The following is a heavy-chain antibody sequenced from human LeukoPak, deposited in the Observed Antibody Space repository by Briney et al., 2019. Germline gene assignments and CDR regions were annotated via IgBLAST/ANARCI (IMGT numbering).Heavy chain of an antibody. CDR3: AKGGLGEVGNRFDY. V-gene: IGHV3-9*01. Sequence: GRSLRLSCAASGFTFDDYHMHWVRQAPGKGLEWVSGISWNSGSIGYADSVKGRFTISRDNAKNSLYLQMNSLRAEDTAVYYCAKGGLGEVGNRFDYWGQGTLVTVSS. CDR1: GFTFDDYH. CDR2: ISWNSGSI. D-gene: IGHD3-10*01. J-gene: IGHJ4*02.